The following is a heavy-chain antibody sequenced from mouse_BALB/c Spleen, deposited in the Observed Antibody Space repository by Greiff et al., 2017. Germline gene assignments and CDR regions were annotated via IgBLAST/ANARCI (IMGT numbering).Heavy chain of an antibody. D-gene: IGHD1-1*01. V-gene: IGHV1-7*01. CDR3: ARGDYGPLYWYFDV. Sequence: QVQLQQSGAELAKPGASVKMSCKASGYTFTSYWMHWVKQRPGQGLEWIGYINPSTGYTEYNQKFKDKATLTADKSSSTAYMQLSSLTSEDSAVYYCARGDYGPLYWYFDVWGAGTTVTVSS. J-gene: IGHJ1*01. CDR2: INPSTGYT. CDR1: GYTFTSYW.